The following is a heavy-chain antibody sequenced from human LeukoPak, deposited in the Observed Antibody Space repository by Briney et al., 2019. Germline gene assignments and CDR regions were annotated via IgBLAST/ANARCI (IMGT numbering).Heavy chain of an antibody. CDR2: IYHSGTT. J-gene: IGHJ5*02. CDR1: GGSLNSTNW. V-gene: IGHV4-4*02. Sequence: PSETLSLTCAVSGGSLNSTNWWSWVRQAPGKGLEWIGEIYHSGTTSYNPSLKSRVTISVDTSKNQFSLKLSSVTAADTAVYYCARDVSGYAWFDPWGQGTLVTVSS. D-gene: IGHD3-22*01. CDR3: ARDVSGYAWFDP.